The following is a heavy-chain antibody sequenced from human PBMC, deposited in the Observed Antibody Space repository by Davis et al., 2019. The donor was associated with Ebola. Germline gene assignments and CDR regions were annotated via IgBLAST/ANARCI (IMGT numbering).Heavy chain of an antibody. D-gene: IGHD6-19*01. CDR2: ISSSSTYI. CDR1: GFTFTSYS. J-gene: IGHJ6*02. CDR3: ARQWLDGYGMDV. V-gene: IGHV3-21*04. Sequence: GESLKISCAASGFTFTSYSMNWVRQAPGKGLEWVSCISSSSTYIYYADSVKGRFTISRDNAKNSLYLQMNSLRAEDTAVYYCARQWLDGYGMDVWGQGTTVTVSS.